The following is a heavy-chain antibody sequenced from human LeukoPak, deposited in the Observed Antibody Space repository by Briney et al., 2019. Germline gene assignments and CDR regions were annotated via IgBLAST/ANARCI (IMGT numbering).Heavy chain of an antibody. CDR1: GYTFTAYY. V-gene: IGHV1-2*02. Sequence: ASVKVSCKASGYTFTAYYIHWVRQAPGQGLEWMGWINPNTGATNYAQKFQGRVTMTRDTSITTADMELTRLTYDDTAVYYCARDAMGSDSSPPDYWGQGTLVTVSS. CDR2: INPNTGAT. CDR3: ARDAMGSDSSPPDY. J-gene: IGHJ4*02. D-gene: IGHD6-13*01.